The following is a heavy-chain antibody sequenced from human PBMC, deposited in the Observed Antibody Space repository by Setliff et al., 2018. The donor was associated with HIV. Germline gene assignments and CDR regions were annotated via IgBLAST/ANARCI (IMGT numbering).Heavy chain of an antibody. Sequence: VASVKVSCKASGYTFSSHSIHWMRQAPGQGFEWMGWINAGNGNTKFSQRFQSRITITRDTSASTVFMDLSSLTSEDTAVYYCARDGCDGNRCYLYNWFDPWGQGTLVTVSS. CDR1: GYTFSSHS. D-gene: IGHD2-15*01. CDR3: ARDGCDGNRCYLYNWFDP. CDR2: INAGNGNT. V-gene: IGHV1-3*01. J-gene: IGHJ5*02.